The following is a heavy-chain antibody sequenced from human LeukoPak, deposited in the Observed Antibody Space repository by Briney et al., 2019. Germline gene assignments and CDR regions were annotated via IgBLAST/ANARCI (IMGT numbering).Heavy chain of an antibody. CDR2: ISDSGGST. D-gene: IGHD5-12*01. V-gene: IGHV3-23*01. J-gene: IGHJ4*02. Sequence: GGSLRLSCAASGFTLSSYAMSWVRQAPGKGLEWVSAISDSGGSTYYADSVKGRFTISRDNAKNSLYLQMNSLRAEDTAVYYCARAVSGYDFDYWGQGTLVTVSS. CDR3: ARAVSGYDFDY. CDR1: GFTLSSYA.